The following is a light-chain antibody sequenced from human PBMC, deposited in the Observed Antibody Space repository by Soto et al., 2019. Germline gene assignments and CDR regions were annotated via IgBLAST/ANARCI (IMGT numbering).Light chain of an antibody. V-gene: IGKV3-20*01. CDR2: AVS. Sequence: EIVLTQSPGTLSLSPGERATLSCRASQSVSSSYLAWYRQKPGQAPSLLIYAVSSRATGIPDRFSGSGSGTDFTLTISRLEPEDYAVYYCQQSGSSPFTFGPGTKVDIK. CDR1: QSVSSSY. J-gene: IGKJ3*01. CDR3: QQSGSSPFT.